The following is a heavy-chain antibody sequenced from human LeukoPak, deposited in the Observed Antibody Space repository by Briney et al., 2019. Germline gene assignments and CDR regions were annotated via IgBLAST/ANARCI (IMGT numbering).Heavy chain of an antibody. J-gene: IGHJ4*02. CDR1: GGSISSGGYS. V-gene: IGHV4-30-2*01. D-gene: IGHD3-22*01. Sequence: SETLSLTCAVSGGSISSGGYSWSWIRQPPGRGLEWVGYIYHSGSTYYNPSLKSRVTISVDRSKNQFSLKLSSVTAADTAVYYCARRIGYYDSSGYNYWGQGTLVTVSS. CDR3: ARRIGYYDSSGYNY. CDR2: IYHSGST.